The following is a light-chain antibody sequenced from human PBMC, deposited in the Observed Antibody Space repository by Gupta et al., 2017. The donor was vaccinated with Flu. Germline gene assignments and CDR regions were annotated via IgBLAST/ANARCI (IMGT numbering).Light chain of an antibody. CDR1: SSDVGAYKY. J-gene: IGLJ1*01. V-gene: IGLV2-14*01. CDR2: EVS. Sequence: QSALTQPAAVSGSPGQSITISCTGTSSDVGAYKYVAWDQHHPGKAPKLMIYEVSNRSSGVSNRFSGSKSGNTASLTISGLQAEDEADYYCSADTSSSTYVFGTGTKVTVL. CDR3: SADTSSSTYV.